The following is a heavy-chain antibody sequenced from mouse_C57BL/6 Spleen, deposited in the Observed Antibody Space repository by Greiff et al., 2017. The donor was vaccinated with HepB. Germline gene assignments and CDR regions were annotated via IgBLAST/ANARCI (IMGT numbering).Heavy chain of an antibody. D-gene: IGHD1-1*01. CDR2: IDPENGDT. Sequence: VQLQQSGAELVRPGASVKLSCTASGFNIKDDYMHWVKQRPEQGLEWIGWIDPENGDTEYASKFQGKATITADTSSNTAYLQLSSLTSEDTAFYYCTTRYYGSSSFDYWGQGTTLTVSS. V-gene: IGHV14-4*01. J-gene: IGHJ2*01. CDR1: GFNIKDDY. CDR3: TTRYYGSSSFDY.